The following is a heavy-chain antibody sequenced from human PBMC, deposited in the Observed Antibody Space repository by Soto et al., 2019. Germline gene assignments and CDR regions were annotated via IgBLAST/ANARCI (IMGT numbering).Heavy chain of an antibody. CDR2: VYYSGST. J-gene: IGHJ5*02. CDR3: AMTVTTLINWFDP. Sequence: QVQLQESGPGLVKPSETLSLTCTVSGGSISGYYWSWIRQSPEKGLEWIGHVYYSGSTKYNPSLKSRVTLSVGTAKNQFPLNPRSVTAADTAVYYCAMTVTTLINWFDPWGQGILVTVSS. V-gene: IGHV4-59*08. D-gene: IGHD4-4*01. CDR1: GGSISGYY.